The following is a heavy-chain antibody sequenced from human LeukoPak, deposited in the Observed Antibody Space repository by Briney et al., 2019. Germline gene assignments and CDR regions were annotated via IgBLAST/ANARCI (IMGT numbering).Heavy chain of an antibody. CDR3: AREYYYDSSGYHHDAFDI. Sequence: SETLSLTCTVSGGSISSGDYYWSWIRQPPGKGLEWIGYIYYSGSTYYNPSLKSRVTISVDTSKNQFSPKLSSVTAADTAVYYCAREYYYDSSGYHHDAFDIWGQGTMVTVSS. CDR2: IYYSGST. D-gene: IGHD3-22*01. J-gene: IGHJ3*02. V-gene: IGHV4-30-4*01. CDR1: GGSISSGDYY.